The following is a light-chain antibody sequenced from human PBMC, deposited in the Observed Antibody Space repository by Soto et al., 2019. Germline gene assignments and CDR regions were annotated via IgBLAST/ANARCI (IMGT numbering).Light chain of an antibody. J-gene: IGKJ3*01. CDR1: QSISSSY. Sequence: EIVLTQSPGTLSLSPGERATLSCRASQSISSSYLAWYQQRPGQAPRLLIFGASYSATGIPDRFSCSGSGSDLTLTLTRLGLEYFAVYYCQQYSSSPPEFTFGPGTKVDSK. CDR2: GAS. V-gene: IGKV3-20*01. CDR3: QQYSSSPPEFT.